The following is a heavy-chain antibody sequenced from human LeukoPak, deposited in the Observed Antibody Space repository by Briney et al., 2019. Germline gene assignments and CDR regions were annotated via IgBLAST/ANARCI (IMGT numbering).Heavy chain of an antibody. CDR2: INTDGRIT. CDR3: TRDGGSFCDFDY. Sequence: GGSLRPSCVASGFSFRNYAIHWVRQAPGKGLEYVSVINTDGRITYYADSVKGRFTISRDNSKNTVYLQMGSLRGEDMAVYYCTRDGGSFCDFDYWGQGALVTVSS. D-gene: IGHD1-26*01. V-gene: IGHV3-64*02. CDR1: GFSFRNYA. J-gene: IGHJ4*02.